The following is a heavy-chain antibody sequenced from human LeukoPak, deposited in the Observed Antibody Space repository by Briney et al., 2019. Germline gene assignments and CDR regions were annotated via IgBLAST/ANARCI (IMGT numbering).Heavy chain of an antibody. CDR1: GFTFSSFP. V-gene: IGHV3-23*01. J-gene: IGHJ4*02. Sequence: GGSLRLSCAASGFTFSSFPMSWVRQAPGKGLEWVSGISGSGGSSSYADSVKGRFTISRDNSKNTLYLQMNSLRVEDTAVYYCAKPRSGWYDYDYWGQGTLVTVSS. CDR3: AKPRSGWYDYDY. D-gene: IGHD6-19*01. CDR2: ISGSGGSS.